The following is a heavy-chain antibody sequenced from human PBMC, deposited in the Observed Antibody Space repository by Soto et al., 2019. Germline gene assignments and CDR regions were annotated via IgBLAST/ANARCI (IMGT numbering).Heavy chain of an antibody. CDR3: AKEATLGFYCSSNSCYYDY. V-gene: IGHV3-23*01. CDR2: ISGSGGST. CDR1: GVTFSSYA. Sequence: GGSLRLSCAASGVTFSSYAMSWVRQAPGKGLEWVSAISGSGGSTYYADSVKGRLTISRDNSKNTLYLQMNSLRAEDTAVYYCAKEATLGFYCSSNSCYYDYWGQGTLVTVSS. D-gene: IGHD2-2*01. J-gene: IGHJ4*02.